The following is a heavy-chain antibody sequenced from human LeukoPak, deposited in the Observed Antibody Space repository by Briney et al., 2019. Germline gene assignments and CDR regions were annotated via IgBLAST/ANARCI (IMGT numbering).Heavy chain of an antibody. D-gene: IGHD3-16*02. J-gene: IGHJ4*02. CDR2: IYSGGST. V-gene: IGHV3-66*01. CDR1: GFTVSSNY. Sequence: PGGSLRLSCAASGFTVSSNYMSWVRQAPGKGLEWVSVIYSGGSTYYADSVKGRFTISRDNTKNTLYLQMNSLRAEDTAVYYCARDRRDYVWGSYRYTYQVWGQGTLVTVSS. CDR3: ARDRRDYVWGSYRYTYQV.